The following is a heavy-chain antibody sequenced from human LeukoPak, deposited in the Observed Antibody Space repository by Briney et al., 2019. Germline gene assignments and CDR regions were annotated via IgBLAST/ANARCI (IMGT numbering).Heavy chain of an antibody. J-gene: IGHJ2*01. V-gene: IGHV6-1*01. CDR3: MGESTGGRIEFVTRDFNL. D-gene: IGHD7-27*01. CDR1: GDSVSSSSAA. Sequence: SQTLSLTCVISGDSVSSSSAAWNWIRQSPSRGLEWLGRTCYRSKWLNEYAPSVKSRIIINPDTSKNQVSLRLNSVTPEDTAVNYCMGESTGGRIEFVTRDFNLGRRSPLDTVSS. CDR2: TCYRSKWLN.